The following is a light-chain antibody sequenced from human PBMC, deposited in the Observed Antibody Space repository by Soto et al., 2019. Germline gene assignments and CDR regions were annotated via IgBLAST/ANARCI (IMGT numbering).Light chain of an antibody. CDR2: DVS. Sequence: QSAPTQPASVSGSPGQSITISCTGTSSDVGAYNYVSWYQQHPGKVPKLMIFDVSNLPSVGISSRFSGSKSGNTASLTISGLQAEDEADYYCSSYTTSHTRVFGGGTKLTVL. V-gene: IGLV2-14*01. J-gene: IGLJ3*02. CDR1: SSDVGAYNY. CDR3: SSYTTSHTRV.